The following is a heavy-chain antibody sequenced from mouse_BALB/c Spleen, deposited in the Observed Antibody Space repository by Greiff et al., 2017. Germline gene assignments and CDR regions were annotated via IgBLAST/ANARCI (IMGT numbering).Heavy chain of an antibody. D-gene: IGHD2-14*01. CDR2: IDPFNGGT. V-gene: IGHV1S135*01. Sequence: VQLQQSGPELMKPGASVKISCKASGYSFTSYYMHWVKQSHGKSLEWIGYIDPFNGGTSYNQKFKGKATLSVDKSSSTAYMHLSSLTSEDSAVYYCAKRNRSYAMDYWGQGTSVTVSS. CDR3: AKRNRSYAMDY. J-gene: IGHJ4*01. CDR1: GYSFTSYY.